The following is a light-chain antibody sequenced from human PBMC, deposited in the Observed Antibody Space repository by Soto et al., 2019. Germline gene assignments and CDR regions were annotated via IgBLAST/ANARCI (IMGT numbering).Light chain of an antibody. Sequence: ILSCRASQSVSNNYLAWYQQKPGQAPRLLIYGASNRATGIPDRFSGSGSGTDFTLTISRLEPEDFAVYYCQQYGSSGTFGQGTKVDIK. CDR1: QSVSNNY. J-gene: IGKJ1*01. V-gene: IGKV3-20*01. CDR2: GAS. CDR3: QQYGSSGT.